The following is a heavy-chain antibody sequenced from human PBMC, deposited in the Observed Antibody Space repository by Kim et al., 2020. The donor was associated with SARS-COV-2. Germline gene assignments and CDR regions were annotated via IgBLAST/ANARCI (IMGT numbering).Heavy chain of an antibody. CDR3: AKEVGSSGSSGYFDP. CDR2: ISTDGHNR. D-gene: IGHD6-19*01. CDR1: GFALSDSV. J-gene: IGHJ5*02. Sequence: GGSLRLSCSVSGFALSDSVIHWVRQAPGKGLEWLTLISTDGHNRPYADSVKGRFTISRDTSTNTVFLDMSSLRTDDMGVYYCAKEVGSSGSSGYFDPWG. V-gene: IGHV3-30*04.